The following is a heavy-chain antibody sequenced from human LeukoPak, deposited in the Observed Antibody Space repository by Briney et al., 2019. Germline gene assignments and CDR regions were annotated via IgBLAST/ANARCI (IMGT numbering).Heavy chain of an antibody. J-gene: IGHJ4*02. CDR1: GYNFANYW. CDR3: ARGAPWSFDY. Sequence: GESLKISCKGSGYNFANYWIAWVRQVPGKGLEWMGIIYPGDSDTRYSPSFQGQVTISADKSISTAYLQWSSLKASDTAMYYCARGAPWSFDYWGQGTLVTVSS. CDR2: IYPGDSDT. V-gene: IGHV5-51*01. D-gene: IGHD3-3*01.